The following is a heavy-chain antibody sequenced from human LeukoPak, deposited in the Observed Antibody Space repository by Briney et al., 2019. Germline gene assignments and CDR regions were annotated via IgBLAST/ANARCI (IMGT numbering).Heavy chain of an antibody. Sequence: TGGSLRLSCAASEFTFSSYWMSWVRQAPGKGLEWVANIKQDGGEKYYLDSVKGRFTVSRDNAKNSLYLQMNSLRAEDTAVYYCAKNAVYYYDSSGRLVSYFDYWGQGTLVTVSS. CDR1: EFTFSSYW. D-gene: IGHD3-22*01. CDR3: AKNAVYYYDSSGRLVSYFDY. V-gene: IGHV3-7*03. CDR2: IKQDGGEK. J-gene: IGHJ4*02.